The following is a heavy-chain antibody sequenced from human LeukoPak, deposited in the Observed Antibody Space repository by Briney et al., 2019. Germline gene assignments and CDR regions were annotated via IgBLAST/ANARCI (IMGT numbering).Heavy chain of an antibody. CDR1: GGSISSGGYY. CDR2: IYYSGST. CDR3: ARAGGSGSYYYYYGMDV. J-gene: IGHJ6*02. V-gene: IGHV4-31*03. Sequence: PSETLSLTCTVSGGSISSGGYYWRWIRQHPGKGLEWIGYIYYSGSTYYNPSLKSRVTISVDTSKNQFSLKLSSVTAADTAVYYCARAGGSGSYYYYYGMDVWGQGTTVTVSS. D-gene: IGHD3-10*01.